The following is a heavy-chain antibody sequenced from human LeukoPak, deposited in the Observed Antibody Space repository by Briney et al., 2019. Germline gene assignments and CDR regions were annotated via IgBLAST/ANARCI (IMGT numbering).Heavy chain of an antibody. J-gene: IGHJ5*02. CDR1: GYTFTGYY. CDR2: INPNTGGT. V-gene: IGHV1-2*02. Sequence: ASVNVSCKASGYTFTGYYVFWVRQAPGQGLEWMGWINPNTGGTNYAQNFQGRVTMTRDTSLSTVYMELSRPRSDDTAVYFCARANYNWFDPWGQGTLVTVSS. CDR3: ARANYNWFDP.